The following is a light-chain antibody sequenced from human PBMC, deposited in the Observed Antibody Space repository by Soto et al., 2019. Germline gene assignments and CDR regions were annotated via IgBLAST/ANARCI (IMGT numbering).Light chain of an antibody. CDR1: ESVSSK. Sequence: EIVLTHSPATLSVSPGERATLSSRASESVSSKLVWYQKKPGQAPRLLIHDASTRATGIPDRFSGGGSGTEFTLTITSLQSEDFAVYWCQQYNNWPLTFGPGTRLEIK. CDR2: DAS. V-gene: IGKV3D-15*01. J-gene: IGKJ5*01. CDR3: QQYNNWPLT.